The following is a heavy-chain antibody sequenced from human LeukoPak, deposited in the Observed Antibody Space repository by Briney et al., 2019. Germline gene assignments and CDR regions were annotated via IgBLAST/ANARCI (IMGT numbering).Heavy chain of an antibody. CDR3: ASDIAVAGTFDY. D-gene: IGHD6-19*01. J-gene: IGHJ4*02. Sequence: ASVKVSCKASGYTFTGYYMHWVRQAPGQGLEWMGWINPNSGGTNYAQKLQGRVTMTRDTSISTAYMELSRLRSDDTAVYYCASDIAVAGTFDYWGQGTLVTVSS. V-gene: IGHV1-2*02. CDR2: INPNSGGT. CDR1: GYTFTGYY.